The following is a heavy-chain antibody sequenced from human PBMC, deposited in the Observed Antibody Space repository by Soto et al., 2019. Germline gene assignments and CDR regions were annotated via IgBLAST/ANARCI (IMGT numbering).Heavy chain of an antibody. D-gene: IGHD6-19*01. V-gene: IGHV1-3*01. Sequence: ASVKVSCKASGYTFTGYARHWVRQAPGQRLEWMGWINAGNGNTKYSQKFQGRVTITRDTSASTAYMELSSLRSEDTAVYYCARAVAVAADFDYWGQGTLVTVSS. J-gene: IGHJ4*02. CDR2: INAGNGNT. CDR1: GYTFTGYA. CDR3: ARAVAVAADFDY.